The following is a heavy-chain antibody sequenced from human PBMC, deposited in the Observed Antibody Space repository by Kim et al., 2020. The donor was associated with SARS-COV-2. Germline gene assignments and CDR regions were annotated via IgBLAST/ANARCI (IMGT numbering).Heavy chain of an antibody. CDR3: AKAPTTVITPVIDY. J-gene: IGHJ4*02. V-gene: IGHV3-43*01. D-gene: IGHD4-17*01. Sequence: VDSVKGRFTISRDNSKNSLYLQMNSLRTEDTAFYYCAKAPTTVITPVIDYWGQGTLVTVPS.